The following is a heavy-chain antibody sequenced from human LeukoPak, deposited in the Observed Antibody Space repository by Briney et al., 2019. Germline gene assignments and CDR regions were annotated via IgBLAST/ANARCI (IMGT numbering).Heavy chain of an antibody. Sequence: ASVTVSCKASGYTFTGYYMHWVRQAPGQGLEWMGWINPNSGGTNYAQKFQGRVTMTRDTSISTAYMELSRLRSDDTAVYYCARDTLFGELLLTGDYWGQGTLVTVSS. CDR2: INPNSGGT. CDR3: ARDTLFGELLLTGDY. D-gene: IGHD3-10*01. J-gene: IGHJ4*02. V-gene: IGHV1-2*02. CDR1: GYTFTGYY.